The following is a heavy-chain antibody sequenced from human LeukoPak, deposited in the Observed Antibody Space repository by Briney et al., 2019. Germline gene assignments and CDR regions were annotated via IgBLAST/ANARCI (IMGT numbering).Heavy chain of an antibody. CDR3: AKDRTTVTPFYYFDY. J-gene: IGHJ4*02. D-gene: IGHD4-17*01. CDR1: GFNFSNFG. CDR2: ISYNGKNE. Sequence: GGSLRLSCAASGFNFSNFGMHWVRQAPGKGLEWVALISYNGKNEYYADSVKGRFTISRDNSRNTLFLQMNSLRAEDTAVYYCAKDRTTVTPFYYFDYWGQGTLVTVSS. V-gene: IGHV3-30*18.